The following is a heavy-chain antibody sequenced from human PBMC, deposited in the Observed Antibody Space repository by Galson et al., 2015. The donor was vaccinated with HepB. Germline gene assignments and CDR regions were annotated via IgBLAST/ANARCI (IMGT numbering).Heavy chain of an antibody. D-gene: IGHD2-2*01. CDR2: ISSNGGST. CDR1: GFTFSSYA. J-gene: IGHJ3*02. V-gene: IGHV3-64D*06. Sequence: SLRLSCAASGFTFSSYAMHWVRQAPGKGLEYVSAISSNGGSTYYADSVKGRFTISRDNSKNTLYLQMSSLRAEDTAVYYCVSAYCSSTSCSNNAFDIWGQGTMVTVSS. CDR3: VSAYCSSTSCSNNAFDI.